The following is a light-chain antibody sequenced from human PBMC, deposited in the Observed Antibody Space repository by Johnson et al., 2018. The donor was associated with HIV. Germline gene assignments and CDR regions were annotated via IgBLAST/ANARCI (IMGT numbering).Light chain of an antibody. Sequence: QSVLTQPPSVSAAPGQKVTISCSGSSSNIGNNYVSWYQQLPGTAPKLLIYENNKRPSGIPDRFSGSKSGTSATLGITGLQTGAAAEYYCGTWDSSRLGRVFVSGTQVTFL. CDR1: SSNIGNNY. J-gene: IGLJ1*01. V-gene: IGLV1-51*02. CDR2: ENN. CDR3: GTWDSSRLGRV.